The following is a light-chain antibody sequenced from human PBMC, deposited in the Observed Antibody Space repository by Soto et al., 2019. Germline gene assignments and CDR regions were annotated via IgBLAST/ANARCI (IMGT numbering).Light chain of an antibody. CDR3: QQLNSYPIT. V-gene: IGKV1-9*01. Sequence: DIQLTQSPSFLSASVGDRVTITCRASQGLSSDLAWYQQKPGKAPKLLIYAASTLQSGGPSRFSGSGSGTEFTLTVSSLQPEDFVTYYCQQLNSYPITFGQGTRLEIK. J-gene: IGKJ5*01. CDR1: QGLSSD. CDR2: AAS.